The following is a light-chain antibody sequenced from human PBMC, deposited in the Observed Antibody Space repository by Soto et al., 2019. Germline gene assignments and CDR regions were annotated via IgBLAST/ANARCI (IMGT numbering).Light chain of an antibody. V-gene: IGKV3-15*01. J-gene: IGKJ1*01. CDR3: QQYGSSGT. CDR2: DAS. CDR1: QSVSSN. Sequence: EIVMTQSPATLSVSPGARATLSCRASQSVSSNLAWYQQKPGQAPRLLIYDASTRATGIPARFSGSGSGTEFTLTISSLQSEDFAVYYCQQYGSSGTFGQGTKVDIK.